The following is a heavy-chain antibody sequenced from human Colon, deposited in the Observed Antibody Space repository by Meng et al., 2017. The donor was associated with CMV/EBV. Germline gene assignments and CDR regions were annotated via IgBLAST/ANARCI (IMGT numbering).Heavy chain of an antibody. D-gene: IGHD7-27*01. CDR1: GFTFSSYA. V-gene: IGHV3-30-3*01. Sequence: GGSLRLSCAASGFTFSSYAMHWVRQAPGKGLEWVAVISYDGSNKYYADSVKGRFTISRDNSKNTLYLQMNSLRAEDTAVYYCARDRGELGVDKWFDYWGQGALVTVSS. CDR3: ARDRGELGVDKWFDY. J-gene: IGHJ4*02. CDR2: ISYDGSNK.